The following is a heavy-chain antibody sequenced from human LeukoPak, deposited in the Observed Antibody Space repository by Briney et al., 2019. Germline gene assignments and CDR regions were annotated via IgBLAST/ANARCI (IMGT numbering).Heavy chain of an antibody. CDR2: IRYDGSNK. CDR1: GFTFSSYG. V-gene: IGHV3-30*02. J-gene: IGHJ4*02. Sequence: GGSLRLSCAASGFTFSSYGMRWVRQAPGKGLEWVAFIRYDGSNKYYADSVKGRFTISRDNSKNTLYLQMNSLRAEDTAVYYCAKGGYNWNPTVPYYWGQGTLVTVSS. D-gene: IGHD1-20*01. CDR3: AKGGYNWNPTVPYY.